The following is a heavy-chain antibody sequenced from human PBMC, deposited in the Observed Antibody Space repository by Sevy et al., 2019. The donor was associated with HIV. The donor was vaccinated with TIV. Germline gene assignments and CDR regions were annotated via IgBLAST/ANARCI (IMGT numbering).Heavy chain of an antibody. D-gene: IGHD6-19*01. CDR3: AREGGHTSAWTPGKY. CDR2: ISYDGSAK. CDR1: GFSCNTNA. Sequence: GGSLRLSCAASGFSCNTNAMHWVRQAPGKGLDWVALISYDGSAKYYADSVKGRFTVSRDDSKNTLYLQMNSLRPEDSAVYYCAREGGHTSAWTPGKYWGQGTQVTVSS. J-gene: IGHJ4*02. V-gene: IGHV3-30-3*01.